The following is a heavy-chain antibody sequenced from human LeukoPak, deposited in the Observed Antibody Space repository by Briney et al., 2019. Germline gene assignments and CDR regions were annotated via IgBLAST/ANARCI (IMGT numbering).Heavy chain of an antibody. D-gene: IGHD1-14*01. V-gene: IGHV3-74*01. J-gene: IGHJ3*02. CDR3: ARIPRYTTASDVSGI. CDR1: GFTFTNYW. Sequence: GGSLRLSCAASGFTFTNYWMHWVRQAPGKGLVWVSRINSDGRSTDYADSVKGRFTISRDNGKNTLYLQMNTLRAEDTAVYYCARIPRYTTASDVSGIWGQGTLVTVSS. CDR2: INSDGRST.